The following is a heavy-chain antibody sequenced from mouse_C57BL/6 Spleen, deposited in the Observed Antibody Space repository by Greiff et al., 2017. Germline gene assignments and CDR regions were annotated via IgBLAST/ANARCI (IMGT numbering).Heavy chain of an antibody. Sequence: QVQLKQPGAELVKPGASVKMSCKASGYTFTSYWITWVKQRPGQGLEWIGDIYPGSGSTNYNEKFKSKATLTVDTSSSTAYMQLSSLTSEDSAVYDSSRSVYDYDDYAMDYWGQGTSVTVSS. J-gene: IGHJ4*01. CDR1: GYTFTSYW. V-gene: IGHV1-55*01. D-gene: IGHD2-4*01. CDR2: IYPGSGST. CDR3: SRSVYDYDDYAMDY.